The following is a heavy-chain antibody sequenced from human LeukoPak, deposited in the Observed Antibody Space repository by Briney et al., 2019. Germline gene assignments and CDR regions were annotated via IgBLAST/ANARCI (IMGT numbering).Heavy chain of an antibody. V-gene: IGHV4-4*07. Sequence: KPSETLSLTCTVSGGSISTYYWSWIRLPAGKGLEWIGRIYTSVNPNYNPSLKSRVTMSVDTSKNQFSLKLTSVTAADTAVYYCARDLGTSWSVWFDPWGQGTLVTVSS. J-gene: IGHJ5*02. CDR3: ARDLGTSWSVWFDP. CDR1: GGSISTYY. CDR2: IYTSVNP. D-gene: IGHD6-13*01.